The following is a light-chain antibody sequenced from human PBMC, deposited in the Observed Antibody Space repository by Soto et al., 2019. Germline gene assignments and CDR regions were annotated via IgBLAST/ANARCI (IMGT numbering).Light chain of an antibody. CDR3: QLYGGSHMFS. J-gene: IGKJ2*01. CDR2: AAS. V-gene: IGKV3-20*01. CDR1: ESISSSH. Sequence: EIVLTQSPGTLSLSPGEGATLSCRASESISSSHLAWYQQRPGQSPRLLIYAASSRAAGIPDRFSGSGSGADFTLTISRLEPEDFAVYYCQLYGGSHMFSFGQGTKLQIK.